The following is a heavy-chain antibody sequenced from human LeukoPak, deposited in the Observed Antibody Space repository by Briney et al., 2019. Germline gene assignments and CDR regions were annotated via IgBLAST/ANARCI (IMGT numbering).Heavy chain of an antibody. V-gene: IGHV1-2*02. D-gene: IGHD2-2*01. Sequence: ASVKVSCKASGYTFTGYYMHWVRQAPGQGLEWMGWINPNSGGTNYAQKFQGRVTMTRDTSISTAYMELSRLRSDDTAVYYCARPYCSSTSCQGRFDPWGQGTLVTVSS. CDR2: INPNSGGT. CDR3: ARPYCSSTSCQGRFDP. J-gene: IGHJ5*02. CDR1: GYTFTGYY.